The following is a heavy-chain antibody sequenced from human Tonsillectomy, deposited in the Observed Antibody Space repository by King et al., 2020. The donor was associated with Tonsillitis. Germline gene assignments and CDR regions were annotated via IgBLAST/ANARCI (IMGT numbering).Heavy chain of an antibody. J-gene: IGHJ4*02. CDR3: AKVRSRYSFCPSYCDY. D-gene: IGHD5-18*01. V-gene: IGHV3-30*18. CDR1: GFTFSSYA. Sequence: VQLVESGGGVVQPGRSLRLSCAASGFTFSSYAMHWVRQAPGKGLEWVAVISYDGSNKFYSDSVKGRFTISRDNSKNTLYLQMNSRRDDDTAVYYCAKVRSRYSFCPSYCDYWGQGTLVSVSS. CDR2: ISYDGSNK.